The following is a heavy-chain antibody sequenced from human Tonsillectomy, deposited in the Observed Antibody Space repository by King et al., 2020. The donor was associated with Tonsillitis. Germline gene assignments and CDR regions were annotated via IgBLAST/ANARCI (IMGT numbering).Heavy chain of an antibody. D-gene: IGHD6-19*01. Sequence: VQLVESGRGLVQSGGSLRLSCAASGFTFSSYSMNWVRQAPGKGLEWVSYISSSSSTIYYADSVKGRFTISRDNAKNSLYLQMNSLRAEDTAVYYCARQGGYSSGWYPPPWLDYWGQGTLVIVSS. CDR2: ISSSSSTI. V-gene: IGHV3-48*04. CDR1: GFTFSSYS. CDR3: ARQGGYSSGWYPPPWLDY. J-gene: IGHJ4*02.